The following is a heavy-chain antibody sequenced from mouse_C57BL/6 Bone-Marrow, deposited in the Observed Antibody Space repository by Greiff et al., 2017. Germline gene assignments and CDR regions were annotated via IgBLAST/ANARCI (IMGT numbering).Heavy chain of an antibody. CDR3: ARSSLYYYAMDY. V-gene: IGHV1-50*01. Sequence: VQLQQPGAELVKPGASVKLSCKASGYTFTSYWMQWVKQRPGQGLEWIGEIDPSDSYTNYNQKVKGKATLTVDTSSSTAYMQLSSLTSEDSAVYYCARSSLYYYAMDYWGQGTSVTVSS. CDR2: IDPSDSYT. J-gene: IGHJ4*01. D-gene: IGHD6-1*01. CDR1: GYTFTSYW.